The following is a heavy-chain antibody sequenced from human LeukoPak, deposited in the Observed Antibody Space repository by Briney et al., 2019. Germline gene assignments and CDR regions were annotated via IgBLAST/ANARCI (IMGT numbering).Heavy chain of an antibody. D-gene: IGHD1-1*01. V-gene: IGHV2-5*01. CDR1: GFSLSTSGVG. CDR3: AHRRDLNAGYYFDY. Sequence: SGPTLVKPTQTLTLTCTFSGFSLSTSGVGAGWIRQPPGKALEWLALIYWNDDKRYSPSLKSRLTITKDTSKNQVVLTMTNMDPVDTATYYCAHRRDLNAGYYFDYWGQGTLVTVSS. J-gene: IGHJ4*02. CDR2: IYWNDDK.